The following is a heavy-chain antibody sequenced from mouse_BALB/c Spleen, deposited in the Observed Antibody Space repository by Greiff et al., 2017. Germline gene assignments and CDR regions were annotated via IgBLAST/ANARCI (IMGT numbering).Heavy chain of an antibody. CDR1: GFTFSSYT. CDR3: TRERPFDY. J-gene: IGHJ2*01. V-gene: IGHV5-6-4*01. D-gene: IGHD1-2*01. Sequence: EVNLVESGGGLVKPGGSLKLSCAASGFTFSSYTMSWVRQTPEKRLEWVATISSGGSYTYYPDSVKGRFTISRDNAKNTLYLQMSSLKSEDTAMYYCTRERPFDYWGQGTTLTVSS. CDR2: ISSGGSYT.